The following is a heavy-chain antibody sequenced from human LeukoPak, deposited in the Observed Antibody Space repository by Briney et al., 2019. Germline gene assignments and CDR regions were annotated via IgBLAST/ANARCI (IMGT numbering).Heavy chain of an antibody. CDR2: IGTGGDT. CDR1: GFTFSSYD. CDR3: ARGGSDAFDF. Sequence: GGSLRLSCAASGFTFSSYDMHWVRQPTGKGLEWVSAIGTGGDTSYAGSVRGRFTISRENAKKSSYLQMNGLRAEDTGVYYCARGGSDAFDFWGQGTMVTVSS. V-gene: IGHV3-13*01. J-gene: IGHJ3*01.